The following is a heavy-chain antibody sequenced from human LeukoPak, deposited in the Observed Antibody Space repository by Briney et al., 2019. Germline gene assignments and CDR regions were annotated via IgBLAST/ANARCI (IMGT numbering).Heavy chain of an antibody. CDR2: ISTSSSYI. J-gene: IGHJ4*02. CDR1: GFTFSDYS. V-gene: IGHV3-21*01. CDR3: GLGFGELLDY. D-gene: IGHD3-10*01. Sequence: PGGSLRLSCAASGFTFSDYSMNWVRQAPGKGLEWVSSISTSSSYIYYADLVKGRFTISRDNAKNSLYLQMNSLRAEDTAVYYCGLGFGELLDYWGQGTLVTVSS.